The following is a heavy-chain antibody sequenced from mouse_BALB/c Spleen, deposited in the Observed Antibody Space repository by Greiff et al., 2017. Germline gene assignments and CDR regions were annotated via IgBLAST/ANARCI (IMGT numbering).Heavy chain of an antibody. Sequence: VMLVESGPGLVAPSQSLSITCTVSGFSLTSYDISWIRQPPGKGLEWLGVIWTGGGTNYNSAFMSRLSISKDNSKSQVFLKMNSLQTDDTAIYYCVRDQTTVVANAMDYWGQGTSVTVSS. D-gene: IGHD1-1*01. CDR3: VRDQTTVVANAMDY. CDR1: GFSLTSYD. V-gene: IGHV2-9-2*01. J-gene: IGHJ4*01. CDR2: IWTGGGT.